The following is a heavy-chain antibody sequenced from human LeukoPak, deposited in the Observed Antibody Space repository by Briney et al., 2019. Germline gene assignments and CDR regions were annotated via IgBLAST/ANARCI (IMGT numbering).Heavy chain of an antibody. Sequence: PSETLSLTCTVSGASISSSGYYWGWIRPPPGKGLEWIATIYYSGSTYYTPSLKSRVTISVYTSKNQFSLKLNSVTAADTAVYYCARHGGPAPVYYFDYWGQGTLVTVSS. CDR2: IYYSGST. V-gene: IGHV4-39*01. D-gene: IGHD6-13*01. CDR1: GASISSSGYY. J-gene: IGHJ4*02. CDR3: ARHGGPAPVYYFDY.